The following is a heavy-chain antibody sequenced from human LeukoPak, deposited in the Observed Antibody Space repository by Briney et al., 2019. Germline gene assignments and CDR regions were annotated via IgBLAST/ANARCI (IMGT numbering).Heavy chain of an antibody. CDR3: ARAPYYYDSSGYLPH. Sequence: GGSLRLSCAASGFTFSSYWMHWVRQAPGKGLVWVSRINSDGSSTSYADSVKGRFTISRVNAKNTLYLQMNSLRAEDTAVYYCARAPYYYDSSGYLPHWGQGTLVTVSS. J-gene: IGHJ4*02. D-gene: IGHD3-22*01. V-gene: IGHV3-74*01. CDR2: INSDGSST. CDR1: GFTFSSYW.